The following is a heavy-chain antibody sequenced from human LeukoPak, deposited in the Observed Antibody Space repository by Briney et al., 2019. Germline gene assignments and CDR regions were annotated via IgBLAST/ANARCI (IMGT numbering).Heavy chain of an antibody. CDR1: GFTFSSYA. CDR3: ARSHRDYGDFLYYYYYYGMDV. V-gene: IGHV3-30*04. J-gene: IGHJ6*02. CDR2: ISYDGSNK. D-gene: IGHD4-17*01. Sequence: PGRSLRLSCAASGFTFSSYAMHWVRQAPGKGLEWVAVISYDGSNKYYADSVKGRFTISRDNSKNTLYLQMNSLRAEDTAVYYCARSHRDYGDFLYYYYYYGMDVWGQGTTVTVSS.